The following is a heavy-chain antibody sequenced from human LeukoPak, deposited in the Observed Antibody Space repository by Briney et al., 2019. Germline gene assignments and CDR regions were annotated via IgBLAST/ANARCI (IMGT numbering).Heavy chain of an antibody. CDR1: GYTFTGYY. CDR2: FNPAGGRT. D-gene: IGHD1-14*01. CDR3: AIDQAAITTPLAWSFAL. J-gene: IGHJ2*01. V-gene: IGHV1-46*01. Sequence: ASVKVSCKASGYTFTGYYMNWVRQAPGQGLEWMGIFNPAGGRTSFAQKFQGRVTITRDTSTNTLYMELSSLRSEDTAVYYCAIDQAAITTPLAWSFALWGRGTLVTVSS.